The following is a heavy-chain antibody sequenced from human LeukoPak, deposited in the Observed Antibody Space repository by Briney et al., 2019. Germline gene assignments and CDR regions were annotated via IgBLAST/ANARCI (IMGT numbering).Heavy chain of an antibody. V-gene: IGHV3-21*01. CDR1: GFTFSTYS. J-gene: IGHJ4*02. Sequence: GGSLRLSCAASGFTFSTYSMNWVRQAPGKGLEWVSSISSSSSYIYYTDSVKGRFTISRDNAKNSLYLQMNSLRAEDTAMYYCATDPYCSGGSCYSSGWFEDWDQGTLVTVSS. CDR3: ATDPYCSGGSCYSSGWFED. D-gene: IGHD2-15*01. CDR2: ISSSSSYI.